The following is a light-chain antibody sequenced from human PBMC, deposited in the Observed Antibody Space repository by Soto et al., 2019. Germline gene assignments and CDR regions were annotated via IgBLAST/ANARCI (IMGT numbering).Light chain of an antibody. CDR3: SSYAASNSFYFV. Sequence: QSALTQSPSASGSPGQSVTISCTGTSSDVGGYNYVSWYQQYPGRAPKLMIYEVTKRPSGVPDRFSGSKSGNTASLTVSGLQAEDEADYYCSSYAASNSFYFVFGGGTKLTVL. J-gene: IGLJ3*02. CDR2: EVT. CDR1: SSDVGGYNY. V-gene: IGLV2-8*01.